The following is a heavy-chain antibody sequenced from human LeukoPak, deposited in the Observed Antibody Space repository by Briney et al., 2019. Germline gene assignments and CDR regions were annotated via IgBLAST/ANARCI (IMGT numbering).Heavy chain of an antibody. D-gene: IGHD6-13*01. V-gene: IGHV3-21*01. CDR2: ISSSSSYI. CDR3: ARTYSSSWSDY. CDR1: GFTFSSYA. J-gene: IGHJ4*02. Sequence: GGSLRLSCAASGFTFSSYAMSWVRQAPGKGLEWVSSISSSSSYIYYADSVKGRFTISRDNAKNSLYLQMNSLRAEDTAVYYCARTYSSSWSDYWGQGTLVTVSS.